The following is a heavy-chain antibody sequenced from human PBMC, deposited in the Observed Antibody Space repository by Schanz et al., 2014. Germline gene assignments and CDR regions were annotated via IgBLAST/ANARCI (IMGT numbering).Heavy chain of an antibody. CDR3: ATDHLPGLYYLDY. CDR1: GFTFSNAW. V-gene: IGHV3-15*01. J-gene: IGHJ4*02. Sequence: EVQLVEPGGGLVEPGGSLGLSCAASGFTFSNAWMSWVRQAPGKGLEYIGRIKTKDEGEVPESSAPPKGRFTITSNDSRHTYSLQLKSQRTEDSAVYYYATDHLPGLYYLDYWGQGTRVTVSS. D-gene: IGHD3-3*02. CDR2: IKTKDEGEVP.